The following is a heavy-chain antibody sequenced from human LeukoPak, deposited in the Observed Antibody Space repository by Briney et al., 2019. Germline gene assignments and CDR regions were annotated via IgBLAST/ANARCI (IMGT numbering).Heavy chain of an antibody. Sequence: SETLSLTRAVSGGSFSGYYWTWIRQPPGKGLEWIGYIYYSGSTNYNPSLKSRVTISVDTSKNQFSLKLSSVTAADTAVYYCAGEEYSSGWYYFDYWGQGTLVTVSS. J-gene: IGHJ4*02. CDR1: GGSFSGYY. D-gene: IGHD6-19*01. V-gene: IGHV4-59*01. CDR3: AGEEYSSGWYYFDY. CDR2: IYYSGST.